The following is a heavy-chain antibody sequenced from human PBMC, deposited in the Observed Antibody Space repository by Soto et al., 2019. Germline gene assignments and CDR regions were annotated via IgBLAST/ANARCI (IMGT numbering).Heavy chain of an antibody. Sequence: GGSLRHCCAASGVTFRSYGMSWVRQAPGKGLEWVSGISGSGGRTYYADSVKGRFTISRDNSKNTLYLQMNSLRAEDTAVYYCARHLAAAGKDYYFDYWGQGTLVTVSS. CDR3: ARHLAAAGKDYYFDY. V-gene: IGHV3-23*01. J-gene: IGHJ4*02. CDR2: ISGSGGRT. CDR1: GVTFRSYG. D-gene: IGHD6-13*01.